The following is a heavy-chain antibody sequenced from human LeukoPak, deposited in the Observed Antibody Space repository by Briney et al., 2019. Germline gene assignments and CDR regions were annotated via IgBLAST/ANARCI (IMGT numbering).Heavy chain of an antibody. CDR3: ARGGGYCSGGSCYGGFDY. J-gene: IGHJ4*02. V-gene: IGHV3-7*01. CDR2: IKQDGSEK. CDR1: GFTFSSYW. Sequence: GGSLRLSCAASGFTFSSYWMSWVRQAPGKGLEWVANIKQDGSEKYYVDFVKGRFTISRDNAKNSLYLQMNSLRAEDTAVYYCARGGGYCSGGSCYGGFDYWGQGTLVTVSS. D-gene: IGHD2-15*01.